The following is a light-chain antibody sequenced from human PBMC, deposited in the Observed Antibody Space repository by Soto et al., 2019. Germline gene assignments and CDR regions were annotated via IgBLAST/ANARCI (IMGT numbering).Light chain of an antibody. V-gene: IGKV3-15*01. Sequence: EIVMTQSPDTLYVSPGEGATLTCRASQDISTNLAWYQQKPGQAPRLLIYGASTGATAVPARFSGSGSGTEFTLTIKSMHFEEFAVDYCQQHRHWPSMNTFGQVTKLEIK. CDR3: QQHRHWPSMNT. CDR2: GAS. J-gene: IGKJ2*01. CDR1: QDISTN.